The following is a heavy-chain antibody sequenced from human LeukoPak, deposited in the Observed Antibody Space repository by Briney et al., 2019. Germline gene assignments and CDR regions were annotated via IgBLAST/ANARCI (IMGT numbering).Heavy chain of an antibody. D-gene: IGHD1-26*01. Sequence: GGSLRLSCAASGFMFSNYAVSWVRQAPGKGLEWVSGISTRGGGIYYADSVKGRFTISRDNSKNTLYLQMKSLRAEDTAVYYCARGPVGPTIPFDYWGQGTLVTVSS. CDR1: GFMFSNYA. V-gene: IGHV3-23*01. J-gene: IGHJ4*02. CDR3: ARGPVGPTIPFDY. CDR2: ISTRGGGI.